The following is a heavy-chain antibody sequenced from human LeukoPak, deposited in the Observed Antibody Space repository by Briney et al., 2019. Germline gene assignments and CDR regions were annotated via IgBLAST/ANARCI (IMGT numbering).Heavy chain of an antibody. CDR3: ARDVKSDSSGYSDY. CDR1: GGSISSGDYY. J-gene: IGHJ4*02. D-gene: IGHD3-22*01. CDR2: IYYSGST. Sequence: SLTLSLTCTVSGGSISSGDYYWSWIRQPPGKGLEWIGYIYYSGSTYYNPSLKSRVTISVDTSKNQFSLKLSSVTAADTAVYYCARDVKSDSSGYSDYWGQGTLVTVSS. V-gene: IGHV4-30-4*08.